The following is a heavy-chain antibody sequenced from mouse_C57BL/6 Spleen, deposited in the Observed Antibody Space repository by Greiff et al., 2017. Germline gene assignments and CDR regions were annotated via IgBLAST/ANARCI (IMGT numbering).Heavy chain of an antibody. CDR1: GYTFTSYW. D-gene: IGHD1-1*01. CDR2: IYPGSGST. Sequence: VQLQQPGAELVKPGASVKMSCKASGYTFTSYWITWVKQRPGQGLEWIGDIYPGSGSTNYNEKFKSKATLTVDTSSSTAYMQLSSLTSEDSAVSYCARWSYYGSSYWYFDVWGTGTTVTVSS. V-gene: IGHV1-55*01. J-gene: IGHJ1*03. CDR3: ARWSYYGSSYWYFDV.